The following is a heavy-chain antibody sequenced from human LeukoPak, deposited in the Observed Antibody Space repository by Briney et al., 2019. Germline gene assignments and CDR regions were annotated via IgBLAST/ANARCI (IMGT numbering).Heavy chain of an antibody. Sequence: TSETLSLTCAVYGGSFSGYYWSWIRQPPGKGREWIGEINHSGGTNYNPSLKSRVTISLGTSNNQFSLKLNSVTAADTAVYYCARGPTIRFLESLGYYYMDVWGKGTTVTVSS. J-gene: IGHJ6*03. CDR2: INHSGGT. V-gene: IGHV4-34*01. D-gene: IGHD3-3*01. CDR1: GGSFSGYY. CDR3: ARGPTIRFLESLGYYYMDV.